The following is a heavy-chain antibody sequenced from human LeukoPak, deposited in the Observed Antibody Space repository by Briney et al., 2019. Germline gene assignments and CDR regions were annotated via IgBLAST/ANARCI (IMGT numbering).Heavy chain of an antibody. CDR1: GGSFSGYY. CDR2: INHSGST. CDR3: ARLSGSYWGPFDY. D-gene: IGHD1-26*01. J-gene: IGHJ4*02. V-gene: IGHV4-34*01. Sequence: TSETLSLTCAVYGGSFSGYYWSWIRQPPGKGLEWIGEINHSGSTNYNPSLKSRVTISVDTSRTQFSLRLSSVTAADTAVYYCARLSGSYWGPFDYWGQGTLVTVSS.